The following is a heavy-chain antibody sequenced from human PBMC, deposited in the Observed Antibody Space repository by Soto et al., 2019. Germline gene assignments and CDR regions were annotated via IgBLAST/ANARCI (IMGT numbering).Heavy chain of an antibody. CDR3: ARERGYSYGLTDY. CDR1: GYTFTGYY. Sequence: ASVKVSCKASGYTFTGYYMHWVRQAPGQGLEWMGWINPNSGGTNYAQKFQGRVTMTTDTSISTAYMELSRLRSDDTAVYYCARERGYSYGLTDYWGQGTLVTVSS. J-gene: IGHJ4*02. V-gene: IGHV1-2*02. D-gene: IGHD5-18*01. CDR2: INPNSGGT.